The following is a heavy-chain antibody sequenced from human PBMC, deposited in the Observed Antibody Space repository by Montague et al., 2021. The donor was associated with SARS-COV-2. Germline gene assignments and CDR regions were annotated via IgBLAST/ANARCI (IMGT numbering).Heavy chain of an antibody. CDR1: GDSVSSNSVA. CDR3: ARDDPYCTNGVCYTGNWFDP. J-gene: IGHJ5*02. CDR2: THYRFKWYN. V-gene: IGHV6-1*01. Sequence: CAISGDSVSSNSVAWNWDRQSPSRRLDWLGRTHYRFKWYNDYAVSVQSRITINPDTSKNQFSLQLNSVTPEDTAVYYCARDDPYCTNGVCYTGNWFDPWGQGTLVTVSS. D-gene: IGHD2-8*01.